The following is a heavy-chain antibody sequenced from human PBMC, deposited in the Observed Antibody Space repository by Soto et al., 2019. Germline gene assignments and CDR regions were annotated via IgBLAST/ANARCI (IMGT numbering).Heavy chain of an antibody. J-gene: IGHJ5*02. Sequence: WSLRLSCAASGFTFRSFTMNWVRQAPGKGLEWVSTISSNSAYIYYTDALRGRFTIPRDNAKNSLHLQMNSLRAEDTAVYYCTRDASRDSSARGWFDPWGPGTLVTVSS. CDR1: GFTFRSFT. V-gene: IGHV3-21*01. CDR3: TRDASRDSSARGWFDP. CDR2: ISSNSAYI. D-gene: IGHD6-13*01.